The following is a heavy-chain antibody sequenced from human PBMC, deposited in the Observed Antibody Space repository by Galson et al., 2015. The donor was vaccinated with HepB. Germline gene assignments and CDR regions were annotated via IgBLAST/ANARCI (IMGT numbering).Heavy chain of an antibody. D-gene: IGHD2-15*01. J-gene: IGHJ6*02. CDR3: ARHRRGCSGNSCSLLGYYGMDV. Sequence: QSGAEVKKPGESLRISCQGSGYSFINYWISWVRQMPGKGLEWMGRIDYSDSYTDYSPSFQGQVTISADKSTTTAYLQWSSLKATDTATYYCARHRRGCSGNSCSLLGYYGMDVWGQGTTVTVS. CDR2: IDYSDSYT. CDR1: GYSFINYW. V-gene: IGHV5-10-1*04.